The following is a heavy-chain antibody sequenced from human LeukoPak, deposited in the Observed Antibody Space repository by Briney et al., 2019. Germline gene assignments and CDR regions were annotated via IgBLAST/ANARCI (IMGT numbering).Heavy chain of an antibody. D-gene: IGHD2-21*01. V-gene: IGHV3-23*01. CDR2: TVGGRPDT. Sequence: GGSLRLSCEASGFTFNNYAMSWVRQTPGKGLEWVAATVGGRPDTYHADSVKGRFTISRDSSKNTLFLQMNRLRPEDAAVYYCAKAPVTTCRGAYCYPFDYWGQGTLVTVSS. J-gene: IGHJ4*02. CDR3: AKAPVTTCRGAYCYPFDY. CDR1: GFTFNNYA.